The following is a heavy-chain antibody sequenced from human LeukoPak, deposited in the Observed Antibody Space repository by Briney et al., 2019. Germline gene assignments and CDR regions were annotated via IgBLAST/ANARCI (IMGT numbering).Heavy chain of an antibody. J-gene: IGHJ3*02. Sequence: GGSLRLSCAASGFTLSSYSMNWVRQAPGKGLEWVSSISSSSSYIYYADSVKGRFTISRDNAKNSLYLQMNSLRAEDTAVYYCARDTQYYDFWSGPHDAFDIWGQGTMVTVSS. D-gene: IGHD3-3*01. CDR3: ARDTQYYDFWSGPHDAFDI. V-gene: IGHV3-21*01. CDR1: GFTLSSYS. CDR2: ISSSSSYI.